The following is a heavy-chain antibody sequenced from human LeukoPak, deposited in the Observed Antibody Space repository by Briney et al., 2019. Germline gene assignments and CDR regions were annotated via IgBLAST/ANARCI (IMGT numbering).Heavy chain of an antibody. CDR1: GGSSSGYY. D-gene: IGHD3-22*01. CDR3: ARGRYPYDSSGTGDYGMDV. Sequence: SETLSLTCAVYGGSSSGYYWSWIRQPPGKGLEWIGEINHSGSTNYNPSLKSRVTISVGTSKNQFSLKLSSVTAADTAVYYCARGRYPYDSSGTGDYGMDVWGQGTTVTVSS. V-gene: IGHV4-34*01. CDR2: INHSGST. J-gene: IGHJ6*02.